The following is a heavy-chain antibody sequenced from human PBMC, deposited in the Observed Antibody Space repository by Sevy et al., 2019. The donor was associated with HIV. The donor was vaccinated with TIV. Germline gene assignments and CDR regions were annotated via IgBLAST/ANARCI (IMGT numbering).Heavy chain of an antibody. CDR1: RSTFSKYP. CDR3: AYYFDF. CDR2: IDGGADNT. J-gene: IGHJ4*02. V-gene: IGHV3-23*01. Sequence: GGSLRLSCAASRSTFSKYPMTWLRQPPGKGLQWVSTIDGGADNTYYADSVKGRFTISRDNSKNMVYLQMNSLGAEDTAIYYCAYYFDFWGQGTLVTVSS.